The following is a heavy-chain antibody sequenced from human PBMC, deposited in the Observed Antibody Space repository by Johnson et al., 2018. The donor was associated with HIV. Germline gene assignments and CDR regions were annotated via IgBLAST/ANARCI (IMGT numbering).Heavy chain of an antibody. CDR1: GFSFSSYE. J-gene: IGHJ3*02. CDR3: AREYTYGPDAFDI. D-gene: IGHD3-10*01. Sequence: VQLVESGGGLVQPGGSLRLSCAASGFSFSSYEMNWVLQAPGKGLEWVSYISSRGSTIYYADSVKGRFTISRDNAKNSLYLQMNSLRAEDTAVYYCAREYTYGPDAFDIWCQGTRVTVSS. V-gene: IGHV3-48*03. CDR2: ISSRGSTI.